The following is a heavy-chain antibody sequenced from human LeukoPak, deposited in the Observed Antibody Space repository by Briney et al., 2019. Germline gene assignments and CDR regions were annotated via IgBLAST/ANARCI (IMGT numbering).Heavy chain of an antibody. D-gene: IGHD6-13*01. J-gene: IGHJ4*02. CDR3: ARSFLSIAAAATDY. CDR1: GFTFSSYS. CDR2: ISSSSSYI. Sequence: GGSLRLPCAASGFTFSSYSMNWVRQAPGKGLEWVSSISSSSSYIYYADSVKGRFTTSRDNAKNSLYLQMNSLRAEDTAVYYCARSFLSIAAAATDYWGQGTLVTVSS. V-gene: IGHV3-21*01.